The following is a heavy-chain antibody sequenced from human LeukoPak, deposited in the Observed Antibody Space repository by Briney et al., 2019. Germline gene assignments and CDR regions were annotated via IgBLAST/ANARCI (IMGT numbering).Heavy chain of an antibody. D-gene: IGHD3-9*01. V-gene: IGHV3-11*01. J-gene: IGHJ6*02. Sequence: PGGSLRLSCAASGFTFSDYNMNWVRQAPGKGLEWVSYITNSSSTIHYADSVKGRFTISRDNAKNSLYLQMNSLRAEDTAVYYCARSIGLTGGGVDVWGQGTTVTV. CDR3: ARSIGLTGGGVDV. CDR2: ITNSSSTI. CDR1: GFTFSDYN.